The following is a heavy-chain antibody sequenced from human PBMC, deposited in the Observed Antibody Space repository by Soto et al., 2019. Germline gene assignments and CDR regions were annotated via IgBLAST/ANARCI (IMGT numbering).Heavy chain of an antibody. CDR1: GGSFSGYY. CDR2: INHSGST. Sequence: PSETLSLTCAVYGGSFSGYYWSWIRQPPGKGLEWIGEINHSGSTNYNPSLKSRVTISVDTSKNQFSLKLSSVTAADTAVYYCAREEYYGDYGEIYYYGMDVWGQGTTVTSP. D-gene: IGHD4-17*01. V-gene: IGHV4-34*01. J-gene: IGHJ6*02. CDR3: AREEYYGDYGEIYYYGMDV.